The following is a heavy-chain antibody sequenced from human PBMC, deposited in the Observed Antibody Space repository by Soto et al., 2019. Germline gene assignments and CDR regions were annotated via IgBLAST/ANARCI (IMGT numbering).Heavy chain of an antibody. Sequence: EVQLVESGGGLVQPGRSLRLSCAASGFTFDDYAMHWVRQAPGKGLEWVSGISWNSGSIGYADSVKGRFTISRDNAKNSLYLQMNSLRAEDTALYYCAKDYYYGAWFYMDVWGKGTTVTVSS. CDR3: AKDYYYGAWFYMDV. CDR1: GFTFDDYA. J-gene: IGHJ6*03. CDR2: ISWNSGSI. D-gene: IGHD3-10*01. V-gene: IGHV3-9*01.